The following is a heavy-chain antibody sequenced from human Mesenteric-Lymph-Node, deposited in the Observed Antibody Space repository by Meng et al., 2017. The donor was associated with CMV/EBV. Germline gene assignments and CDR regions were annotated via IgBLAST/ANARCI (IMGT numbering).Heavy chain of an antibody. Sequence: GESLKISCAASGFTFSSYWMSWVRQAPGKGLEWVANIKQDGSEKYYVDSVKGRFTISRDNAKNSLYLQMNSLTAEDTAVYYCVRGPYGADSWSDYWGQGTLVTVSS. CDR1: GFTFSSYW. D-gene: IGHD4-17*01. V-gene: IGHV3-7*01. CDR2: IKQDGSEK. CDR3: VRGPYGADSWSDY. J-gene: IGHJ4*02.